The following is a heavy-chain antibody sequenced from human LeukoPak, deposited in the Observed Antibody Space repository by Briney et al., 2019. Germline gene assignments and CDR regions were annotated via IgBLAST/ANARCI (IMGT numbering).Heavy chain of an antibody. CDR2: IWYDGNNK. D-gene: IGHD3-9*01. J-gene: IGHJ4*02. CDR3: ARSTSSEYDIYHFDY. V-gene: IGHV3-33*01. Sequence: PGGSLRLTCAASGFTFSSYGMHWVRQAPGKGLEWVAVIWYDGNNKYYADSVKGRFTISRDNSKNTLYLQMNSLRAEDTAVYYCARSTSSEYDIYHFDYWGQGTQVTVSS. CDR1: GFTFSSYG.